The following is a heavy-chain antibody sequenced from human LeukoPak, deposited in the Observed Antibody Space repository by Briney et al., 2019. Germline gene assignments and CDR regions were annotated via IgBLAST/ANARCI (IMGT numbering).Heavy chain of an antibody. CDR1: GDSVSSNSAA. D-gene: IGHD1-26*01. Sequence: PSQTLSLTCAISGDSVSSNSAARNWIRQSPSRGLEWLGRTYYRSKWYNDYAVSVKSRITINPDTSKNQFSLQLNSVTPEDTAVYYCARGKWELLSHYWCFDLWGRGTLVTVSS. V-gene: IGHV6-1*01. CDR2: TYYRSKWYN. CDR3: ARGKWELLSHYWCFDL. J-gene: IGHJ2*01.